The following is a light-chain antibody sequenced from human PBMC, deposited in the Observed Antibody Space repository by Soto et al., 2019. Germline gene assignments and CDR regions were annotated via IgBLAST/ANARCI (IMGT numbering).Light chain of an antibody. V-gene: IGKV3-20*01. CDR1: QSVTNRY. CDR2: GVS. Sequence: EIMLRQPPAALSASSGERATLSCRASQSVTNRYLAWYQQQPGQAPRPLLYGVSSRLTGLPDRFSGSGSATDFTLTISRLAPEDFAVYYCQHYGRSPTFGQGTRLEIK. J-gene: IGKJ5*01. CDR3: QHYGRSPT.